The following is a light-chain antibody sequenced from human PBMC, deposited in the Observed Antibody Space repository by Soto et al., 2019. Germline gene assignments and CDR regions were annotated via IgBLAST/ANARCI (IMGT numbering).Light chain of an antibody. V-gene: IGKV1-9*01. J-gene: IGKJ3*01. CDR2: AAS. Sequence: DIQLTQSPSFLSASVGDRVTITCRASQGISSYLAWYQQKPVKAPKLLIYAASTLQSGVPSRFSGSGSGTEFTLTISSLQTEDFATYYGQQLNSYSLFGPGTKVDIK. CDR1: QGISSY. CDR3: QQLNSYSL.